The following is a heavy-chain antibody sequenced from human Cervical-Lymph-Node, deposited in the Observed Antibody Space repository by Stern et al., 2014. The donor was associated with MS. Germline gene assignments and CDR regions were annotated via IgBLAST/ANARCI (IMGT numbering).Heavy chain of an antibody. V-gene: IGHV5-51*03. CDR1: RYSFSNYW. Sequence: VQLVQSGAEVRKPGESLKISCKASRYSFSNYWIGWGRQMPGKGLEWMGIIYPGDPDTKYSPSFQGQVTISVDKSINTAYLQWSSLRASDTAMYYCATTSNYYYDTSGPFDAFDFWGQGTKVTVSS. CDR2: IYPGDPDT. CDR3: ATTSNYYYDTSGPFDAFDF. J-gene: IGHJ3*01. D-gene: IGHD3-22*01.